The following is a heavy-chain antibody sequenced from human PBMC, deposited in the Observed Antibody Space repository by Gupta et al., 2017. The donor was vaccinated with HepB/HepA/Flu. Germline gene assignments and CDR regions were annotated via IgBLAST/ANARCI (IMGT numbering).Heavy chain of an antibody. Sequence: EVQLVESGGGVVQPGGSLRLSCAASGFTFDDYAMPWVRQAPGKGLEWVSLISGDGGSTYYADSVKGRFTISRDNSKNSLYLQMNSLRTEDTALYYCAKDFSSRSFYYYYGMDVWGQGTTVTVSS. V-gene: IGHV3-43*02. CDR3: AKDFSSRSFYYYYGMDV. CDR1: GFTFDDYA. J-gene: IGHJ6*02. D-gene: IGHD6-13*01. CDR2: ISGDGGST.